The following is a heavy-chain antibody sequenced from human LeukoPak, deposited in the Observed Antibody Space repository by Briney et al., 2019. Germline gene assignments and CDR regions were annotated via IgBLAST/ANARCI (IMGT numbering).Heavy chain of an antibody. D-gene: IGHD5-18*01. Sequence: SETLSLTCAVYGGSFSGYYWSWIRQPPGKGLEWIGEINHSGSTNYNPSLKSRVTISVDTSKNQFSLKLSSVTAADTAVYYCARGFRRYSYAPFSYWGQGTLVTVSS. J-gene: IGHJ4*02. CDR1: GGSFSGYY. CDR2: INHSGST. V-gene: IGHV4-34*01. CDR3: ARGFRRYSYAPFSY.